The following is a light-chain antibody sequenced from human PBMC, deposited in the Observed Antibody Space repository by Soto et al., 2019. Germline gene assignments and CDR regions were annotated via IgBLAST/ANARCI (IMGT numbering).Light chain of an antibody. V-gene: IGKV2-30*01. CDR1: QSLVNSDGNIF. CDR3: MQGTHWPFT. Sequence: DVVMTQSPLSLPVTLGQPASISCRSSQSLVNSDGNIFLNWFQQRPDQSPRRLIYLVSNRDSGVPDRFSGSGSGTDFTLKISRVEAEDVGVYYCMQGTHWPFTFGPGTKVDIK. CDR2: LVS. J-gene: IGKJ3*01.